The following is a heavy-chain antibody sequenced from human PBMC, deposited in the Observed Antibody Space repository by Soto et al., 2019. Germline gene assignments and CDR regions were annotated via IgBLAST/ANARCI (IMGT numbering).Heavy chain of an antibody. CDR2: ISSSSSYT. V-gene: IGHV3-11*06. D-gene: IGHD1-26*01. Sequence: GSLRLSCAASGFTFSDYYMSWIRQAPGKGLEWVSYISSSSSYTNYADSVKGRFTISRDNAKNSLYLQMNSLRAEDTAVYYCAARSGSYLQDYWGQGTLVTVSS. CDR3: AARSGSYLQDY. J-gene: IGHJ4*02. CDR1: GFTFSDYY.